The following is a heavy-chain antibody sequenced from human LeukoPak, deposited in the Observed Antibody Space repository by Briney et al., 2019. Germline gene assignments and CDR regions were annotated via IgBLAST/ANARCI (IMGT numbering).Heavy chain of an antibody. D-gene: IGHD3-22*01. Sequence: SETLSLTCTVSGGSLSSYCWSWVRQSPGKRLEWIGYLCDSGSTSFNPSLKSRVTISLDTSKNQFSLKVTSMTAADTAVYYCARVTGYMIEDYFDYWGQGTLVTVSS. CDR3: ARVTGYMIEDYFDY. CDR1: GGSLSSYC. V-gene: IGHV4-59*01. CDR2: LCDSGST. J-gene: IGHJ4*02.